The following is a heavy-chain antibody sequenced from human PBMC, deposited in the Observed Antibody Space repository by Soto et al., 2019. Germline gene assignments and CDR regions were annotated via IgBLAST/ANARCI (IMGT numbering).Heavy chain of an antibody. CDR1: GGTFSSYA. Sequence: QVQLVQSGAEVKKPGSSVTVSCKASGGTFSSYAISWVRQAPGHGLQWMGGISPIVGKENYAKNFQGRVRITAAEATSKDYMALSSRRSKATAVDYCSRAGYGSLSGGDVYWGQGTLVTVSS. CDR3: SRAGYGSLSGGDVY. D-gene: IGHD6-13*01. CDR2: ISPIVGKE. V-gene: IGHV1-69*01. J-gene: IGHJ4*02.